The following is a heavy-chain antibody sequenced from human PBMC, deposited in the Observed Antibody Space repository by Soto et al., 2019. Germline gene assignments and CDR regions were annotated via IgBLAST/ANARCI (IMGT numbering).Heavy chain of an antibody. V-gene: IGHV1-18*01. CDR2: VRGDNGHT. CDR1: GYTFTTHG. CDR3: ARALGYCRSGTCYREWFDP. Sequence: QVQLVQSGAEVKKPGASVKVSCKASGYTFTTHGISWVRQVPGQGLEWMGWVRGDNGHTNYAQSLQGRVTMTTDTSTNTAYLELRSLRSDDTALYYCARALGYCRSGTCYREWFDPWGQGTLVTVSS. J-gene: IGHJ5*02. D-gene: IGHD2-15*01.